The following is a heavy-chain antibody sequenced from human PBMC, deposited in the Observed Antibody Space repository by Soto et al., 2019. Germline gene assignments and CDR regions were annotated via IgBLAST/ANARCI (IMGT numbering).Heavy chain of an antibody. J-gene: IGHJ6*02. V-gene: IGHV1-69*01. CDR3: ARVLYYGAGSYSPYGMDV. CDR2: VSPPFRTS. Sequence: QVQLVQSGAEVKKPGSSVKVSCKTSGVSFNNNGIGWVRQAPGHGLEWMGGVSPPFRTSNYARKFQGRISVTADASTGTVNMELSSLTSEDTAQYYCARVLYYGAGSYSPYGMDVWGQGTRVTFSS. D-gene: IGHD3-10*01. CDR1: GVSFNNNG.